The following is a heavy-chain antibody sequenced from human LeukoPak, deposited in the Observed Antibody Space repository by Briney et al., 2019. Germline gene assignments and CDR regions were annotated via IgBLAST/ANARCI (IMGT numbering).Heavy chain of an antibody. CDR1: GFTFINYN. J-gene: IGHJ4*02. CDR2: ISSSGSTI. D-gene: IGHD1-7*01. CDR3: ARENFADLFDY. V-gene: IGHV3-48*01. Sequence: GGSLRLSCAASGFTFINYNMNWVRQAPGKGLECISYISSSGSTIYYADSVKGRFTISRDNAKSSLFLQMNSLRAEDTAVYYCARENFADLFDYWGQGILVTVSS.